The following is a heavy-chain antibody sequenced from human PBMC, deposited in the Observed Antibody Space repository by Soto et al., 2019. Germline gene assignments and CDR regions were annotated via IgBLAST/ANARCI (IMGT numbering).Heavy chain of an antibody. J-gene: IGHJ4*02. CDR3: ARGRGWNYSFDY. CDR2: INHSGST. D-gene: IGHD1-7*01. CDR1: GGSFSGYY. V-gene: IGHV4-34*01. Sequence: SETLSLTCAVYGGSFSGYYWSWIRQPPGKGLEWIGEINHSGSTNYNPSLKSRVTISVDTSKNQFSLKLSSVTAADTAVYYCARGRGWNYSFDYWGQGTLVTVSS.